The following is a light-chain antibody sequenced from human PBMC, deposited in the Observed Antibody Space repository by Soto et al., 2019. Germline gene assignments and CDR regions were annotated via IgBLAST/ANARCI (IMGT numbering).Light chain of an antibody. CDR1: QSVSSNY. J-gene: IGKJ1*01. CDR3: QQYGSSPWT. Sequence: EIVLTQSPATLSLSPGERAALSCGASQSVSSNYLAWYQQKPGLAPRLLIYDASRRATGISDRFSGSGSGADFILSISRLEPEDFAVYYCQQYGSSPWTFGQGTKVDIK. CDR2: DAS. V-gene: IGKV3D-20*01.